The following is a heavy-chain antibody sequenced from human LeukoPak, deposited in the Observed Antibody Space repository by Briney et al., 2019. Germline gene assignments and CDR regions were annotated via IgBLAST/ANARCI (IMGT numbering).Heavy chain of an antibody. J-gene: IGHJ6*03. CDR3: AREYGSGDIYYYYYYMDV. CDR2: ITPNSGGT. V-gene: IGHV1-2*06. D-gene: IGHD3-10*01. CDR1: GYTFTGYY. Sequence: GASVKVSCKASGYTFTGYYMHWVRQAPGQGLEWMGRITPNSGGTNYAQKLQGRVTMTTDTSTSTAYMELRSLRSDDTAVYYCAREYGSGDIYYYYYYMDVWGKGTTVTVSS.